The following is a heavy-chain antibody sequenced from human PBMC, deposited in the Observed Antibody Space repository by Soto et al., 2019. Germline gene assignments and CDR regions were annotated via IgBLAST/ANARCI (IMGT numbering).Heavy chain of an antibody. V-gene: IGHV3-30-3*01. D-gene: IGHD6-6*01. Sequence: GGSLRLSCAASGFTFSSYAMHWVRQAPGKGLEWVAVISYDGSNKYYADSVKGRFTISRDNSKNTLYLQMNSLRAEDTAVYYCATSFEYSSSSSPGYWGQGTLVTVSS. CDR2: ISYDGSNK. J-gene: IGHJ4*02. CDR3: ATSFEYSSSSSPGY. CDR1: GFTFSSYA.